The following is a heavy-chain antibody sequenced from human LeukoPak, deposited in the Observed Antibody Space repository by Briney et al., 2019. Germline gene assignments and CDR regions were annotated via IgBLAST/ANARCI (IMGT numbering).Heavy chain of an antibody. CDR2: ISSSGSTI. CDR1: GFTFSSYE. D-gene: IGHD6-19*01. J-gene: IGHJ1*01. V-gene: IGHV3-48*03. Sequence: GGSLRLSCAASGFTFSSYEMNWVRQAPGKGLEWVSYISSSGSTIYYVDSVKGRFTISRDNAKNSLYLQMNSLRAEDTAVYYCATGYSSGWYFYFQHWGQGSLVSVSS. CDR3: ATGYSSGWYFYFQH.